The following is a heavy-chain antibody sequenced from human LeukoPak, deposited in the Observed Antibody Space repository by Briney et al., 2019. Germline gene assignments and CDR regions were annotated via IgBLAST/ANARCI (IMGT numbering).Heavy chain of an antibody. CDR2: IYPADSDT. J-gene: IGHJ3*02. Sequence: GESLKISCKGSGHSFASYWIGWVRQMPGKGLEWMGIIYPADSDTRYSSSFQGQVTISADKSISTAYLQWSSLKASDTAIYYCALAVIASAFDFDIWGQGTMVTVSS. D-gene: IGHD2-21*01. CDR3: ALAVIASAFDFDI. CDR1: GHSFASYW. V-gene: IGHV5-51*01.